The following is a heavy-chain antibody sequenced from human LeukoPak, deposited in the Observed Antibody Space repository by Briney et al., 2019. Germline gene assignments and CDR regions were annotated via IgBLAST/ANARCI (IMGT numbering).Heavy chain of an antibody. Sequence: GGSLRLSCAASGFTFSSYSMNWVRQAPGKGLEWVSYISSSSSTIYYADSVKGRFTISRDNAKNSLYLQMNSLRAEDTAVYYCARAWVTGTKRGPMAYWGQGTLVTVSS. CDR2: ISSSSSTI. CDR3: ARAWVTGTKRGPMAY. J-gene: IGHJ4*02. CDR1: GFTFSSYS. V-gene: IGHV3-48*04. D-gene: IGHD1-7*01.